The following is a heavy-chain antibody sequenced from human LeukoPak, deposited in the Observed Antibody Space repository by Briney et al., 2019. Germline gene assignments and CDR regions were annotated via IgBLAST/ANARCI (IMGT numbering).Heavy chain of an antibody. D-gene: IGHD5-12*01. Sequence: SETLSLTCTVSGGSISSYYWSWIRQPAGKGLEWIGRIYTSGSTNYNPSLKSRVTMSVDTPKNQFSLKLSSVTAADTAVYYCARDGGYDSASFSYYYYYMDVWGKGTTVTVSS. V-gene: IGHV4-4*07. CDR1: GGSISSYY. CDR2: IYTSGST. CDR3: ARDGGYDSASFSYYYYYMDV. J-gene: IGHJ6*03.